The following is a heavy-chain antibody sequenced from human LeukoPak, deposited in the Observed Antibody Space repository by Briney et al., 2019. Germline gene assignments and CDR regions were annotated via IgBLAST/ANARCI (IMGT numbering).Heavy chain of an antibody. CDR1: GGSISSYY. V-gene: IGHV4-59*01. CDR3: ARGIDTAMAWAHYFDY. J-gene: IGHJ4*02. CDR2: IYYSGST. Sequence: PSETLSLTCTVSGGSISSYYWSWIRQPPGKGLEWIGYIYYSGSTNYNPSLKSRVTISVDTSKNQFSLKLSSVTAADTAVYYCARGIDTAMAWAHYFDYWGQGTLVTVSS. D-gene: IGHD5-18*01.